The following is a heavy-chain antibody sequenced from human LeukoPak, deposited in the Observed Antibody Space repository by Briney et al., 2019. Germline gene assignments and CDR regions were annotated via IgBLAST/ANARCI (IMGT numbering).Heavy chain of an antibody. V-gene: IGHV4-34*01. Sequence: SETLSLTCAVYGGSFSGYYWSWIRQPPGKGLEWIGEINHSGSTNYNPSLKSRVTISVDTSKNQFSLKLSSVTAADTAVYYCARGTYDILTGYYRSRWFDPWGQGTLVTVSS. J-gene: IGHJ5*02. CDR2: INHSGST. CDR1: GGSFSGYY. CDR3: ARGTYDILTGYYRSRWFDP. D-gene: IGHD3-9*01.